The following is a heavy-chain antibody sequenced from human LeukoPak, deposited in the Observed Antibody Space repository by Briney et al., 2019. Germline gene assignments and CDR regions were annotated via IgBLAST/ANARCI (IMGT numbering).Heavy chain of an antibody. D-gene: IGHD3-10*01. Sequence: GGSLRLSCAASGFTFSSYAMSWVRQAPGKGLECVAKIKEDGSEKYYVDSVKGRFTISRDNTKNSLYLQMKSLRTDDTAVYYCARDRGSLYYYMDVWGKGTTVTVSS. CDR1: GFTFSSYA. V-gene: IGHV3-7*01. CDR3: ARDRGSLYYYMDV. CDR2: IKEDGSEK. J-gene: IGHJ6*03.